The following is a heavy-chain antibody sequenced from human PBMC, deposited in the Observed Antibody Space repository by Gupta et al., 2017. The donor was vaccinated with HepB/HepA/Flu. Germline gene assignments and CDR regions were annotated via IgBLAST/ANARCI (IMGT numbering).Heavy chain of an antibody. V-gene: IGHV1-2*02. Sequence: QVQLVQSGAEVEKPGPSVKVSCKTSGYTFNGHYMPWVRQAPGQGLEWVGWINPHSGGTNYAQKFRGRVTISRDTSIRTAYLELSSLRSDDTAVYYCARSQGYSTYSPFDFWGQGTLVTVSS. J-gene: IGHJ4*02. D-gene: IGHD4-11*01. CDR1: GYTFNGHY. CDR2: INPHSGGT. CDR3: ARSQGYSTYSPFDF.